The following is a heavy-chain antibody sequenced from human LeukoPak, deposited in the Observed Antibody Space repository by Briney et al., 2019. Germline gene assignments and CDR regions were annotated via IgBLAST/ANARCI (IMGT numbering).Heavy chain of an antibody. D-gene: IGHD5-12*01. CDR1: GYTSTSYA. CDR2: INAGNGNT. V-gene: IGHV1-3*01. Sequence: AASVKVSCKASGYTSTSYAMHWVRQAPGQRLEWMGWINAGNGNTKYSQKFQGRVTITRDTSASTAYMELSSLRSEDTAVYYCARDYEPQLGSGYDYVDYSNWFDPWGQGTLVTVSS. CDR3: ARDYEPQLGSGYDYVDYSNWFDP. J-gene: IGHJ5*02.